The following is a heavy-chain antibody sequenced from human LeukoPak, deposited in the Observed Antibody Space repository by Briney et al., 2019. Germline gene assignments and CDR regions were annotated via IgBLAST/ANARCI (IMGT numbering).Heavy chain of an antibody. CDR1: GFTFDDYA. CDR2: ISWNSGSI. CDR3: AKDAYVQVAGTFDY. V-gene: IGHV3-9*01. D-gene: IGHD6-19*01. Sequence: GRSLRLSCAASGFTFDDYAMHWVRQAPGKGLEWVSGISWNSGSIGYADSVKGRFTISRDNAKNSLYLQMNSLRAEDTALYYCAKDAYVQVAGTFDYWGQGTLVTVSS. J-gene: IGHJ4*02.